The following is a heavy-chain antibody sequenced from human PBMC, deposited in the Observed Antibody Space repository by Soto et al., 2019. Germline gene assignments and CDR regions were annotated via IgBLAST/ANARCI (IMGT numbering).Heavy chain of an antibody. D-gene: IGHD4-17*01. Sequence: QVQLQESGPGLVKPSETLSLTCTVSGGSISSYYWSWIRQPPGKGLEWIGYIYYSGSTNYNPSLTSRVTISVATSKIQFYLKLSCVTAADTAVYYCARMPENYGDWSIGAFDIWGQGTMVTVSS. CDR1: GGSISSYY. CDR3: ARMPENYGDWSIGAFDI. J-gene: IGHJ3*02. V-gene: IGHV4-59*01. CDR2: IYYSGST.